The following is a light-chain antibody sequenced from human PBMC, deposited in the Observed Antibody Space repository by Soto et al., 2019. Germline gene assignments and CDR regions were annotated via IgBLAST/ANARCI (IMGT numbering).Light chain of an antibody. CDR2: GAS. Sequence: ENVLTQSAGTLSLSPGESATLSCRASQNVARNYLAWFQQRPGQAPRLLIYGASTRATGVPDRFSGSGSGTEFTLTISSLQSEDFAVYYCQQYNNWPLTFGGGTKA. CDR1: QNVARN. J-gene: IGKJ4*01. CDR3: QQYNNWPLT. V-gene: IGKV3-15*01.